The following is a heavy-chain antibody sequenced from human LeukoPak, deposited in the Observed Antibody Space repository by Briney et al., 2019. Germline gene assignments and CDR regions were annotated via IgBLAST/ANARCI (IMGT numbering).Heavy chain of an antibody. V-gene: IGHV3-48*01. CDR3: ARDLGSSWYLY. CDR1: GFTFSSYS. J-gene: IGHJ4*02. CDR2: ISSSSSTI. Sequence: PGGSLRPSCAASGFTFSSYSMNWVRQAPGKGLEWVSYISSSSSTIYYADSVKGRFTISRDNAKNSLYLQMNSLRAEDTAVYYCARDLGSSWYLYWGQGTLVTVSS. D-gene: IGHD6-13*01.